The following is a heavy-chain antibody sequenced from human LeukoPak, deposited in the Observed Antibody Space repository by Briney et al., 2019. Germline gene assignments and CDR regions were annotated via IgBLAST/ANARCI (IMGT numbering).Heavy chain of an antibody. Sequence: ASVKVSCKASGYTFTSYGISWVRQAPGQGLEWMGWISAYNGNTNYAQKLQGRVTMTTDTSTSAAYMELRSLRSDDTAVYYCARDEMEQWLVLVDYWGQGTLVTVSS. CDR3: ARDEMEQWLVLVDY. CDR1: GYTFTSYG. CDR2: ISAYNGNT. V-gene: IGHV1-18*04. J-gene: IGHJ4*02. D-gene: IGHD6-19*01.